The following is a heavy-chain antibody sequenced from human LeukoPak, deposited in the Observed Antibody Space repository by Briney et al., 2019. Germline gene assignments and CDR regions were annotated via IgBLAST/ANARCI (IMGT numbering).Heavy chain of an antibody. D-gene: IGHD2-2*01. CDR1: GGSFSGYY. Sequence: PSETLSLTCAVYGGSFSGYYWSWIRQPPGKGLEWIGGINHSGSTNYNPSLKSRVTISVDTSKNQFSLKLSSVTAADTAVYYCARSGGCSSTSCYQYNWFDPWGQGTLVTVSS. CDR3: ARSGGCSSTSCYQYNWFDP. V-gene: IGHV4-34*01. J-gene: IGHJ5*02. CDR2: INHSGST.